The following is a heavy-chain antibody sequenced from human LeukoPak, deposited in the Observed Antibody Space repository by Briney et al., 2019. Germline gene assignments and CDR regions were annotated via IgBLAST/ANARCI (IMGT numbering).Heavy chain of an antibody. CDR3: AKRSGAGTFYFDY. CDR2: ISGDGDRT. D-gene: IGHD6-19*01. V-gene: IGHV3-23*01. Sequence: GGSLRLSCAASGFTFRSYAMSWVRQAPGKGLEWVSSISGDGDRTYYADSVKGRFTISRDNSKNTLYLQMNSLRAEDTAVYYCAKRSGAGTFYFDYWGQGTLVTVSS. J-gene: IGHJ4*02. CDR1: GFTFRSYA.